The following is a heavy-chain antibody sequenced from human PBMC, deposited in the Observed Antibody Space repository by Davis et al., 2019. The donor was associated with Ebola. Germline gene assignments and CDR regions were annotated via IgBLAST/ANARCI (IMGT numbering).Heavy chain of an antibody. J-gene: IGHJ3*02. CDR1: GYTFTSYG. V-gene: IGHV1-69*13. Sequence: SVKVSCKASGYTFTSYGISWVRQAPGQGLEWMGGIIPIFGTANYAQKFQGRVTITADESTSTAYMELSSLRSEDTAVYYCARRSPFGEHAFDIWGQGTMVTVSS. D-gene: IGHD3-10*01. CDR3: ARRSPFGEHAFDI. CDR2: IIPIFGTA.